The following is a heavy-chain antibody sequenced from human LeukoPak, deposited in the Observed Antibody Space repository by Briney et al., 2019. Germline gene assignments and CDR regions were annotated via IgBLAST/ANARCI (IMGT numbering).Heavy chain of an antibody. CDR3: ARSDYYDSSPLDY. D-gene: IGHD3-22*01. CDR1: GFTFSSYA. V-gene: IGHV3-30-3*01. J-gene: IGHJ4*02. Sequence: GRSLRLSCAASGFTFSSYAMHWVRQAPGKGLEWVAVISYDGSNKYYADSVKGRFTISRDYSKNTLYLQMNSLRAEDTAVYYCARSDYYDSSPLDYWGQGTLVTVSS. CDR2: ISYDGSNK.